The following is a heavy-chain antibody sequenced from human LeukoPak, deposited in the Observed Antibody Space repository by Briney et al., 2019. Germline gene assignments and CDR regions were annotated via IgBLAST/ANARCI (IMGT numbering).Heavy chain of an antibody. J-gene: IGHJ4*02. CDR3: ARTDTSVSFDY. V-gene: IGHV4-31*03. D-gene: IGHD2-2*01. CDR1: GGSISSDGYY. Sequence: SETLSLTCSVSGGSISSDGYYWSWIRQRPGRGLEWIEYIYYSGSTYYNPSLKSRVTMSVDTSKNQFSLKLSSVTAAGTAVYYCARTDTSVSFDYWGQGTLVTVSS. CDR2: IYYSGST.